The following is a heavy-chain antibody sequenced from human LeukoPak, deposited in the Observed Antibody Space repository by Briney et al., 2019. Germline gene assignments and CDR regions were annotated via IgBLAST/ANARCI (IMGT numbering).Heavy chain of an antibody. CDR2: IYYSGST. CDR1: GGSISSYY. J-gene: IGHJ4*02. Sequence: SETLSLTCTVSGGSISSYYWSWIRQPAGKGLEWIGYIYYSGSTYYNPSLKSRVTISVDTSKNQFSLKLSSVTAADTAVYYCARDHYSVRGYYFDYWGQGTLVTVSS. D-gene: IGHD4-11*01. CDR3: ARDHYSVRGYYFDY. V-gene: IGHV4-59*06.